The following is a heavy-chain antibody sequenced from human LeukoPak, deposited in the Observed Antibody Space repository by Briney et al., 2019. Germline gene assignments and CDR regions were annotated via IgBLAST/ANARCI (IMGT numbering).Heavy chain of an antibody. CDR1: GGSISSGGYY. J-gene: IGHJ5*02. Sequence: SETLSLTCTVSGGSISSGGYYWSWIRQHPGKGLEWIGYIYYSGSTYYNPSLKSRVTISVDTSKNQFSLKLSSVTAADTAVYYCAREGVREAQPDNWFDPWGQGTLVTVSS. CDR2: IYYSGST. D-gene: IGHD3-10*01. CDR3: AREGVREAQPDNWFDP. V-gene: IGHV4-31*03.